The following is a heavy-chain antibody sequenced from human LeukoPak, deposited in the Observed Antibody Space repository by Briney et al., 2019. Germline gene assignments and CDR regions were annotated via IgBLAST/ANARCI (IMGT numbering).Heavy chain of an antibody. Sequence: SETLSLTCTVSGDXVSNDFYYWGWIRQPPGKGLGWVACLSHRGNTWYNPSLESRVTISVDTSKNRFSLNFNSVTAADTALYWCARHNAPRRVGFDFWGQGILVTVSS. J-gene: IGHJ4*02. CDR1: GDXVSNDFYY. CDR2: LSHRGNT. D-gene: IGHD3-10*01. CDR3: ARHNAPRRVGFDF. V-gene: IGHV4-39*01.